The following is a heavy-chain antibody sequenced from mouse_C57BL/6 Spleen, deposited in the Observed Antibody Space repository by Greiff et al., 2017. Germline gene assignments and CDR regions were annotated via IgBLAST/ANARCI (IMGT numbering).Heavy chain of an antibody. CDR2: ISSGSSTI. V-gene: IGHV5-17*01. Sequence: EVKLMESGGGLVKPGGSLKLSCAASGFTFSDYGMHWVRQAPEKGLEWVAYISSGSSTIYYADTVKGRFTISRDNAKNTLFLQMTSLRSEDTAMYYCARKVTYGNYAMDYWGQGTSVTVSS. D-gene: IGHD1-1*01. CDR1: GFTFSDYG. J-gene: IGHJ4*01. CDR3: ARKVTYGNYAMDY.